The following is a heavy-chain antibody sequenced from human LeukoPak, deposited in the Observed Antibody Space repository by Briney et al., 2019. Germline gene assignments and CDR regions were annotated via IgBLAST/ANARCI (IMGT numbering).Heavy chain of an antibody. CDR2: INQDGSEK. J-gene: IGHJ3*01. CDR3: ARDPAGIDAFDV. D-gene: IGHD6-19*01. Sequence: GGSLRLSCAASGFIFSNYYMSWVRQAPGKGLEWVANINQDGSEKYYVDSVKGRFTISRDNAKSSLYLQMNSLRAEDTAVYYCARDPAGIDAFDVWGQGTMVTVSS. CDR1: GFIFSNYY. V-gene: IGHV3-7*01.